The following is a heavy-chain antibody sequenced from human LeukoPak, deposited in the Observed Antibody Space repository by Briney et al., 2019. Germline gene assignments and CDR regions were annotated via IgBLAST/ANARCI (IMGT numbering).Heavy chain of an antibody. D-gene: IGHD2-2*01. CDR2: IYYSGST. Sequence: SETLSLTCTVSGGSVSSGSYYWRWIRQPPGKGLEWIGYIYYSGSTNYNPSLKSRVTISVDTSKNQFSLKLSSVTAADTAVYYCARLYCSSTSCYVGGYFDYWGQGTLVTVSS. J-gene: IGHJ4*02. V-gene: IGHV4-61*01. CDR3: ARLYCSSTSCYVGGYFDY. CDR1: GGSVSSGSYY.